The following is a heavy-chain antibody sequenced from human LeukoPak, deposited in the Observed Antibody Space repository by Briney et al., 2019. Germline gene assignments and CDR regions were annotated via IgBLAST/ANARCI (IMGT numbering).Heavy chain of an antibody. J-gene: IGHJ3*02. CDR3: ARDLAAYDYVWGSYPSDAFDI. Sequence: GGSLRLSCAASGFTFSSYWMHWVRQAPGKGLVWVSRINSDGSSTSYADSVKGRFTISRDNAKNTLYLQMNSLRAEDTAVYYCARDLAAYDYVWGSYPSDAFDIWGQGTMVTVSS. V-gene: IGHV3-74*01. D-gene: IGHD3-16*02. CDR1: GFTFSSYW. CDR2: INSDGSST.